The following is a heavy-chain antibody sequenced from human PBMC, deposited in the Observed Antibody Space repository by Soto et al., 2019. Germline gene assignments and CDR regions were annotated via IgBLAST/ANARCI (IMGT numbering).Heavy chain of an antibody. V-gene: IGHV4-31*03. CDR2: IYYSGST. D-gene: IGHD2-2*01. CDR1: GGSVSSGSYY. CDR3: ARGKGYCSSTSCYEFDY. Sequence: PSETLSLTCTVSGGSVSSGSYYWSWIRQHPGKGLEWIGYIYYSGSTYYNPSLKSRVTISVDTSKNQFSLKLSSVTAADTAVYYCARGKGYCSSTSCYEFDYWGQGTLVTVSS. J-gene: IGHJ4*02.